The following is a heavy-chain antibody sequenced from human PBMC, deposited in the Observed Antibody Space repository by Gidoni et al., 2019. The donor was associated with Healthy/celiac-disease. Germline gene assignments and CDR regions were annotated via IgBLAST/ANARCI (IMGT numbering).Heavy chain of an antibody. CDR2: IWYDGSNK. V-gene: IGHV3-33*01. CDR1: GFTFSSYG. Sequence: QVQLVESGGGVVQPGRSLRLSCAASGFTFSSYGMHWVRQAPGKGLEWVAVIWYDGSNKYYADSVKGRFTISRDNSKNTRYLQMNSLRAEDTAVYYCARGGTYYYVSSGYGYAFDIWGQGTMVTVSS. CDR3: ARGGTYYYVSSGYGYAFDI. D-gene: IGHD3-22*01. J-gene: IGHJ3*02.